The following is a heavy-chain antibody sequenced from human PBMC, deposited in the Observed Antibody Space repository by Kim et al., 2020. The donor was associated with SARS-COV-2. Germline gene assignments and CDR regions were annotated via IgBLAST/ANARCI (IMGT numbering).Heavy chain of an antibody. Sequence: RPSLQGQVPISADKSPTTAYLQWSSLKASDTAMYYCTRSAGPYDYYFDYWGQGTLVTVSS. CDR3: TRSAGPYDYYFDY. V-gene: IGHV5-51*01. D-gene: IGHD3-16*01. J-gene: IGHJ4*02.